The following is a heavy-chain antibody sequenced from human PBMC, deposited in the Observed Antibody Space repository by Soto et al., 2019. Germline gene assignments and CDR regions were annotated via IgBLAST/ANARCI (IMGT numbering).Heavy chain of an antibody. D-gene: IGHD3-9*01. J-gene: IGHJ4*02. CDR1: GGTFSSYA. V-gene: IGHV1-69*13. Sequence: GASVKVSCKASGGTFSSYAISWVRQAPGQGLEWMGGIIPIFGTANYAQKFQGRVTITADESTSTAYMELSSLRSEDTAVYYCARDILTGYSHYFDYWGQGTLVTVSS. CDR2: IIPIFGTA. CDR3: ARDILTGYSHYFDY.